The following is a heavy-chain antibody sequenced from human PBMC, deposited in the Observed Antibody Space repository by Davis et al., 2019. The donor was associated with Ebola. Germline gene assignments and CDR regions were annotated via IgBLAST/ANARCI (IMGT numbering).Heavy chain of an antibody. J-gene: IGHJ4*02. D-gene: IGHD1-14*01. Sequence: ASVKVSCKASGYSFTDDGISWVRQAPGRGLQWMGRINPNTGGADYAQDFQGWVTMTRDTSTSTAYMQLNRLRSDDSAMYYCAREAADHRGIDFWGQGTMVTVSS. CDR2: INPNTGGA. CDR1: GYSFTDDG. V-gene: IGHV1-2*04. CDR3: AREAADHRGIDF.